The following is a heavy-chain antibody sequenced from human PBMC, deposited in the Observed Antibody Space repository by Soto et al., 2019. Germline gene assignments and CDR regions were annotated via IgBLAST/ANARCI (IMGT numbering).Heavy chain of an antibody. CDR2: INPNSGGT. CDR1: GYTFTGYY. D-gene: IGHD6-6*01. J-gene: IGHJ3*02. CDR3: ARDRGIAARLDAFDI. Sequence: ASVKVSCKASGYTFTGYYMHWVRQAPGQGLEWMGWINPNSGGTNYAQKFQGWVTMTRDTSISTAYMELSRLRSDDTAVYYCARDRGIAARLDAFDIWGQGTMVTVSS. V-gene: IGHV1-2*04.